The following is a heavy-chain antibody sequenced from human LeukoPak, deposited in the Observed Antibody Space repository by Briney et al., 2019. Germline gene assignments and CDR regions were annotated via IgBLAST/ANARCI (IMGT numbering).Heavy chain of an antibody. CDR2: IYYSGST. CDR1: GGSISSYY. V-gene: IGHV4-59*08. J-gene: IGHJ3*02. D-gene: IGHD7-27*01. Sequence: QPSETLSLTCTVSGGSISSYYWNWIRQPPGKGLEWIGYIYYSGSTNYNPSLKSRVTISIGTSKNQFSLKLNSVTAADTAVYYCARLTGDPDAFDIWGQGTMVTVSS. CDR3: ARLTGDPDAFDI.